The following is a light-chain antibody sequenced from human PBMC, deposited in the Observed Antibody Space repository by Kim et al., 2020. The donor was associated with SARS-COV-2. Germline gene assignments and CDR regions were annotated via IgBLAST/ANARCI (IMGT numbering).Light chain of an antibody. J-gene: IGKJ3*01. V-gene: IGKV1-39*01. CDR3: QQSYITPFT. Sequence: DIQMTQSPSSLSASVGDRVTITCRTSQGISSHLNWYHQKPGRAPKFLIYAASTLQGGVPSRFSGSGSETDFTLTISSLQPEDFGTYFCQQSYITPFTFGPGTKVDIK. CDR1: QGISSH. CDR2: AAS.